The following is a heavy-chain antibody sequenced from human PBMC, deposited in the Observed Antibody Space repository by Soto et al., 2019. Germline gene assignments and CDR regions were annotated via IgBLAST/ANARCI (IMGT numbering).Heavy chain of an antibody. V-gene: IGHV3-48*02. Sequence: EMQVVESGGGLVQPGESLRLSCAASGFTFSAYSMNWVCQAPGKGLEWISYITGSSATIYYADSVKGRFTISRDNAKNSLYLQMNSLRDEDTAIYFCARDNGMAGSFDPWGQGTLVTVSS. CDR2: ITGSSATI. J-gene: IGHJ5*02. D-gene: IGHD2-8*01. CDR1: GFTFSAYS. CDR3: ARDNGMAGSFDP.